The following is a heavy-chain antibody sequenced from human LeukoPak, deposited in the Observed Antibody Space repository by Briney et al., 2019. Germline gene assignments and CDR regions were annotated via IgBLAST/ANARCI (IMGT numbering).Heavy chain of an antibody. CDR2: INTDESGT. CDR1: GFTFSNYW. V-gene: IGHV3-74*01. CDR3: ARDGSLPDY. J-gene: IGHJ4*02. Sequence: GGSLRLSCAASGFTFSNYWMHWVRQAPGEGLVWVSRINTDESGTSYADFVKGRFTISRDNAKNTLYLQMNSLRPEDTAVYYCARDGSLPDYWGQGTLVTVSS.